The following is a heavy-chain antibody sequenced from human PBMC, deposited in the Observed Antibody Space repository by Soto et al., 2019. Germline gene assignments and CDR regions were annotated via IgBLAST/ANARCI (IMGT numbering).Heavy chain of an antibody. Sequence: SETLSLTCTVSGGSISSGYYYWSWIRQPPGKGLEWIGYIYYSGSTYYNPSLKSRVTISVDTSKNQFSLKLSSVTAADTAVYNCARENGSGSYRDAFDIWGQGTMVTASS. D-gene: IGHD3-10*01. CDR1: GGSISSGYYY. CDR3: ARENGSGSYRDAFDI. J-gene: IGHJ3*02. V-gene: IGHV4-30-4*01. CDR2: IYYSGST.